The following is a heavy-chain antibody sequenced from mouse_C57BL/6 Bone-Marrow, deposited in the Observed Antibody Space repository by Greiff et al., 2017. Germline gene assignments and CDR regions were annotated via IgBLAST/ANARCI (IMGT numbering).Heavy chain of an antibody. CDR2: IRNKANNHAT. CDR3: TSRIYYDYDGPPYYYAMDY. V-gene: IGHV6-6*01. D-gene: IGHD2-4*01. Sequence: EVKLMESGGGLVQPGGSMKLSCAASGFTFSDAWMDWVRQSPEKGLEWVAEIRNKANNHATYYAESVKGRFTISRDDSKSSVYLQMNSLGAEDTGIYYCTSRIYYDYDGPPYYYAMDYWGQGTSVTVSS. J-gene: IGHJ4*01. CDR1: GFTFSDAW.